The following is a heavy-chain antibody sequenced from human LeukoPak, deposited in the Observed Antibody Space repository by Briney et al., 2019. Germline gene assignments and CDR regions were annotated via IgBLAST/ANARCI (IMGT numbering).Heavy chain of an antibody. D-gene: IGHD2-15*01. CDR3: ARIHRYCSGGACYVLDN. J-gene: IGHJ4*02. Sequence: SETLSLTCVVSGGSVSGYYWGWIRQPPGRGLEWIGYVYYSGSTNYNPSFKSRITISVDTSRNRFSLQLSSVTAADTAVYYCARIHRYCSGGACYVLDNWGQGTLVAVSS. V-gene: IGHV4-59*02. CDR1: GGSVSGYY. CDR2: VYYSGST.